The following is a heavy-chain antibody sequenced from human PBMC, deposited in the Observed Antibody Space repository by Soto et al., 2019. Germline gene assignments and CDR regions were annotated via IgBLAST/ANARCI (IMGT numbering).Heavy chain of an antibody. CDR1: GSSISSGGYY. J-gene: IGHJ4*02. V-gene: IGHV4-31*03. CDR2: IYYSGST. D-gene: IGHD3-22*01. Sequence: SETLSLTCTVSGSSISSGGYYWSWIRQYPGKGLEWIGYIYYSGSTYYNPSLKSRVTISVDTSRNQFSLKLSSVTAADTAVYYCARDPARVQYSYDPSGPGGFFNYCGKRTLVTASS. CDR3: ARDPARVQYSYDPSGPGGFFNY.